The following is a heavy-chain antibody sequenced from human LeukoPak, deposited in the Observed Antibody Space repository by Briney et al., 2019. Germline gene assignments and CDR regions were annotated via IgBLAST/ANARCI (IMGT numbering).Heavy chain of an antibody. CDR1: GYSFTSYW. CDR2: IYPGDSDT. J-gene: IGHJ6*03. Sequence: GESLKISCKGSGYSFTSYWIGWVRQMPGKGLEWMGIIYPGDSDTRHSPSFQGQVTISADKSISTAYLQWSSLKASDTAMYYCARLDTRGPYYYYYMDVWGKGTTVTASS. CDR3: ARLDTRGPYYYYYMDV. V-gene: IGHV5-51*01.